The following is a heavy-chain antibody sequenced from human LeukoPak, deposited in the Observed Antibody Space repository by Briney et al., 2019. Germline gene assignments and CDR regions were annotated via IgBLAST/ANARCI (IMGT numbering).Heavy chain of an antibody. CDR1: GFTFGSYA. CDR2: ISGSGGST. CDR3: AKDCRGCGSYPD. Sequence: PGGSLRLSWAASGFTFGSYAMSWVRQAPGKGLEWVSAISGSGGSTYYADSVKGRFTISRDNSKNTLYLQMNSLRAEDTAVYYCAKDCRGCGSYPDWGQGTLVTVSS. J-gene: IGHJ4*02. D-gene: IGHD1-26*01. V-gene: IGHV3-23*01.